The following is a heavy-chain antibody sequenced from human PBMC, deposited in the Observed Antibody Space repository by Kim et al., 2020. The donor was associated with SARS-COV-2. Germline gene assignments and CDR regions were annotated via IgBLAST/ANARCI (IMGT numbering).Heavy chain of an antibody. J-gene: IGHJ6*02. CDR2: IWYDGSNK. D-gene: IGHD3-10*01. V-gene: IGHV3-33*01. CDR1: GFTFSSYG. CDR3: ARVRLSGRYYYYGMDV. Sequence: GGSLRLSCAASGFTFSSYGMHWVRQAPGKGLEWVAVIWYDGSNKYYADSVKGRFTISRDNSKNTLYLQMNSLRAEDTAVYYCARVRLSGRYYYYGMDVWGQGTTVTVSS.